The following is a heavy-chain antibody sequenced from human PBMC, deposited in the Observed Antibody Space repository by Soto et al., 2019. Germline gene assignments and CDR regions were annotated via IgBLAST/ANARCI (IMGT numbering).Heavy chain of an antibody. CDR3: VCGGNFFIY. CDR2: MDQDGSET. Sequence: EVQLVESGGGLVQPGGSLRLSCAASGFTFSTYWMTWVRQPPGKGLEGVANMDQDGSETYYVDSVRGRFNVSRDNAKNSLYLQMNSLRVEDTAVYYCVCGGNFFIYWGQGTLVTVSP. D-gene: IGHD3-16*01. CDR1: GFTFSTYW. V-gene: IGHV3-7*01. J-gene: IGHJ4*02.